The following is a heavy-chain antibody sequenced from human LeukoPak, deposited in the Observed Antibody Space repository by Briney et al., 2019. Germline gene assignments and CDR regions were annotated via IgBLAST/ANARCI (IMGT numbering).Heavy chain of an antibody. CDR1: GFTFSSYA. V-gene: IGHV3-30-3*01. CDR3: ARVVGDYDFWSGPDY. J-gene: IGHJ4*02. D-gene: IGHD3-3*01. CDR2: ISYDGSNK. Sequence: PGGSLRLSCAASGFTFSSYAMHWVRQAPGKGLEWVAVISYDGSNKYYADSVKGRFTISRDNSKNTLYLQMNSLRAEDTAVYYCARVVGDYDFWSGPDYWGQGTLVTVSS.